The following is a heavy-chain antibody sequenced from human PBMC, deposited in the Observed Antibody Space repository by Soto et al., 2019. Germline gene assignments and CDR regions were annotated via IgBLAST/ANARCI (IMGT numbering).Heavy chain of an antibody. J-gene: IGHJ5*02. D-gene: IGHD1-26*01. CDR2: ISPSGRNT. CDR1: GFTFSDYA. Sequence: GGSLRLSCAGSGFTFSDYAMSWVRQAPGKGLEWVSAISPSGRNTYYAESVKGRFTISRDNSKNTLYLQMNCLTVDDTAVYYWVRERDAVHPTNWFDPWGQGNLVTVSS. V-gene: IGHV3-23*01. CDR3: VRERDAVHPTNWFDP.